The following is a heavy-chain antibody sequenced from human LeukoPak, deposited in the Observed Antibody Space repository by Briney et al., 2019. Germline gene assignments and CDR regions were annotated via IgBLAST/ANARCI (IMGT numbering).Heavy chain of an antibody. CDR1: GFTFKSYA. D-gene: IGHD1-26*01. J-gene: IGHJ4*02. CDR3: AKRVGGTPDN. CDR2: IGGDGVSR. V-gene: IGHV3-23*01. Sequence: GGSLRLSSAAPGFTFKSYAMMWVRQAPGKGLEWVSSIGGDGVSRDYSDSVKGRSTISRDNSKNTLYLQMNSLRVEDTALYFCAKRVGGTPDNWGLGTLVTVSS.